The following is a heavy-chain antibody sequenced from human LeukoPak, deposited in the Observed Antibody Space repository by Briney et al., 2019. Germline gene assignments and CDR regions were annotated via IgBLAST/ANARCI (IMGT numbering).Heavy chain of an antibody. D-gene: IGHD2-8*01. Sequence: GGSLRLSCAASGFTVSSNYMSWVRQAPGKGLEWVSVIYSGGSTYYADSVKGRFTISRDNSKNTLYLQMNSLRAEDTAVYYCARVYGTNAEYYFDYWGQGTLVTVSS. V-gene: IGHV3-53*01. CDR1: GFTVSSNY. J-gene: IGHJ4*02. CDR2: IYSGGST. CDR3: ARVYGTNAEYYFDY.